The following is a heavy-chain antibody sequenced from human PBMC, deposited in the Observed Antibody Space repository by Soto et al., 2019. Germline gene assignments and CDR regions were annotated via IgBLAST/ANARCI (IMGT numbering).Heavy chain of an antibody. J-gene: IGHJ5*02. CDR2: IYYSGST. CDR1: GGSITSGSYY. D-gene: IGHD2-2*01. CDR3: ARAPEYCSSTSCNWFDP. Sequence: QVQLQESGPGLVKPSQTLSLTCTVSGGSITSGSYYWSWIRQHPGKGLEWIGYIYYSGSTYYNPQLKSRLTISVXRSXNXFSLKLSSVTAADTAVYYCARAPEYCSSTSCNWFDPWGQGTLVTVSA. V-gene: IGHV4-31*03.